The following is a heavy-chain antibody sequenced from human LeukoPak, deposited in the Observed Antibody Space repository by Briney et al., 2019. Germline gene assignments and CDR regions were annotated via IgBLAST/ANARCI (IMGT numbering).Heavy chain of an antibody. D-gene: IGHD3-16*01. CDR2: ISSSGSTI. CDR3: ARDGGESPLVSFYFDY. V-gene: IGHV3-11*04. Sequence: GGSLRLSCAASGFTFSDYYMSWIRQAPGKGLEWVSYISSSGSTIYYADSVKGRFTISRDNAKNSLYLQMNSLRAEDTAVYYCARDGGESPLVSFYFDYWGQGTLVTVSS. CDR1: GFTFSDYY. J-gene: IGHJ4*02.